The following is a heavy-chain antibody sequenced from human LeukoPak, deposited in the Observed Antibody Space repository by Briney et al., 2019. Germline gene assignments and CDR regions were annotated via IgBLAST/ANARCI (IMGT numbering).Heavy chain of an antibody. J-gene: IGHJ4*02. V-gene: IGHV3-53*01. CDR2: IYSGGST. Sequence: PGGSLRLSCAASGFPFSSNYMSWVRQAPGKGLEWVSVIYSGGSTYYADSVKGRFTISRDNSKNTLYLQMNSLRAEDTAVYYCARGYYDSSGYGPYWGQGTLVTVSS. CDR1: GFPFSSNY. CDR3: ARGYYDSSGYGPY. D-gene: IGHD3-22*01.